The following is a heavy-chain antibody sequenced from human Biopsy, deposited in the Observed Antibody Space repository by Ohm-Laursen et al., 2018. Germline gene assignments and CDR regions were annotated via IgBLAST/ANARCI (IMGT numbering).Heavy chain of an antibody. D-gene: IGHD3-22*01. Sequence: SETLTLTGAVYGESFNGYYWSWIRQTPGKGLEWIGEINHSGRTNYNPSLKSRVTISVDTSKNQFSLKVRSVTAADTAVYYCVRGVDYYDPYHYYALDVWGQGTTVTVSS. CDR1: GESFNGYY. J-gene: IGHJ6*02. V-gene: IGHV4-34*01. CDR3: VRGVDYYDPYHYYALDV. CDR2: INHSGRT.